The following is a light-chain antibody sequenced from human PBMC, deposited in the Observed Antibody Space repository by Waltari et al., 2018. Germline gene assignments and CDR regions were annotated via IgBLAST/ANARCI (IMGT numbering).Light chain of an antibody. CDR2: KGI. J-gene: IGLJ3*02. Sequence: QTVVTQEPSLSVSPGGTVTLPCALSSGSVSSTSYPTWYQQTPAQPPRTLVYKGISRSSGVPDRFSGSILGNTAALTITGAQADDESDYYCSMYMGSGVWVFGGGTKLTVL. V-gene: IGLV8-61*01. CDR3: SMYMGSGVWV. CDR1: SGSVSSTSY.